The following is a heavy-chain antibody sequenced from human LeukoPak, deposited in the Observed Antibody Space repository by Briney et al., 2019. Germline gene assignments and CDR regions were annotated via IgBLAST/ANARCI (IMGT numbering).Heavy chain of an antibody. J-gene: IGHJ4*02. V-gene: IGHV3-66*01. CDR3: ARVYQKPARLRDYYDSSGYYDY. D-gene: IGHD3-22*01. CDR1: GFSVSTNY. Sequence: GGSLRLSCEASGFSVSTNYMSWVRQAPGKGLEWVSVFYAGGSTYYTDSVKGRFTISRDNSKNTLYLQMNSLRAEDTAVYYCARVYQKPARLRDYYDSSGYYDYWGQGTLVTVSS. CDR2: FYAGGST.